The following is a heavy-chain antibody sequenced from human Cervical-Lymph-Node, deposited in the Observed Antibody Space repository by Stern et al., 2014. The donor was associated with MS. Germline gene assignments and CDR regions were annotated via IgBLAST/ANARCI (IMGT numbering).Heavy chain of an antibody. J-gene: IGHJ4*02. D-gene: IGHD1-7*01. CDR2: AHYIGTS. CDR3: ARVRVETGTSSVSYDLDY. V-gene: IGHV4-59*11. CDR1: GVSISSLY. Sequence: VQLVESGPGLVKPSETLSLTCTVSGVSISSLYWSWIRQPPGKGLEWIGYAHYIGTSNYNPSLKSRVAISVDRSKSQFSLKLSSVTAADTAVYYCARVRVETGTSSVSYDLDYWGQGALVSVSS.